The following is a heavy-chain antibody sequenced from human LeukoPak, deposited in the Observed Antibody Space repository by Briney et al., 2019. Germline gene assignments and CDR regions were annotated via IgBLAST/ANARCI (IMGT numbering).Heavy chain of an antibody. V-gene: IGHV1-69*01. CDR3: ARDWGYCSSTSCPESYFQH. Sequence: SVKVSCKASGGTFSSYAISWVRQAPGQGLEWMGGIIPIFGTANYAQKFQGRVTITADEATSTAYMELSSLRSEDTAVYYCARDWGYCSSTSCPESYFQHWGQGTLVTVSS. D-gene: IGHD2-2*01. J-gene: IGHJ1*01. CDR1: GGTFSSYA. CDR2: IIPIFGTA.